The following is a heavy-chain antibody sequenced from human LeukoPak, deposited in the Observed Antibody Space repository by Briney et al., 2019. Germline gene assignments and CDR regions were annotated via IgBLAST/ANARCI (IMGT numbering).Heavy chain of an antibody. CDR2: IRWYSGSI. J-gene: IGHJ3*02. Sequence: GGSLRLSCAASGFTFDDYAMHWVRHAPGKGLEWVSGIRWYSGSIGYADSVKGRFTISRDNAKNSLYLQMNSLRAEDMALYYCAKGMLRWELLTAGAFDIWGQGTMVTVSS. CDR3: AKGMLRWELLTAGAFDI. V-gene: IGHV3-9*03. CDR1: GFTFDDYA. D-gene: IGHD1-26*01.